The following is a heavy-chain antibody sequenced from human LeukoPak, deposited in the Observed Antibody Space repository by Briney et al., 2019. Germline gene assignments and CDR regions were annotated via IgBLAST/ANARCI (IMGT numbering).Heavy chain of an antibody. CDR2: ISSSSSTI. V-gene: IGHV3-48*01. J-gene: IGHJ3*01. Sequence: QPWGSLRLSCAASGFTFSSYSMNWVRQAPGKGLEWVSYISSSSSTIYYADSVKGRFIISRDNSKNTLFLQMNSLRPEDTAVYYCAKDRNVGLDAIDVWGQGTLVTVSS. CDR1: GFTFSSYS. CDR3: AKDRNVGLDAIDV. D-gene: IGHD3-10*02.